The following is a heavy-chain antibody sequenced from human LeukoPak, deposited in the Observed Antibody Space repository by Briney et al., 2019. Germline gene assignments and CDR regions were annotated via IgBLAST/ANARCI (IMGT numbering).Heavy chain of an antibody. Sequence: SETLSLACAVYGGSFSGYYWSWIRQPPGKGLEWIGEINHSGSTNYNPSLKSRVTISVDTSKNQFSLKLSSVTAADTAVYYCARGPHYYYDSSGYYPPRWGQGTLVTGSS. CDR2: INHSGST. V-gene: IGHV4-34*01. D-gene: IGHD3-22*01. J-gene: IGHJ4*02. CDR1: GGSFSGYY. CDR3: ARGPHYYYDSSGYYPPR.